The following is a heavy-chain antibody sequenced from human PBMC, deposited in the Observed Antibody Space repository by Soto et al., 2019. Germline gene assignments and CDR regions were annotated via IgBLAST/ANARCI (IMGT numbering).Heavy chain of an antibody. D-gene: IGHD3-9*01. CDR3: ARGQYYDILTGYYNVLEGDYYYGMDV. Sequence: PSETLSLTYTVSGGSISSYYWSWIRQPPGKGLEWIGYIYYSGSTNYNPSLKSRVTISVDTSKNQFSLKLSSVTAADTAVYYCARGQYYDILTGYYNVLEGDYYYGMDVWGQGTTVTVSS. CDR2: IYYSGST. J-gene: IGHJ6*02. V-gene: IGHV4-59*01. CDR1: GGSISSYY.